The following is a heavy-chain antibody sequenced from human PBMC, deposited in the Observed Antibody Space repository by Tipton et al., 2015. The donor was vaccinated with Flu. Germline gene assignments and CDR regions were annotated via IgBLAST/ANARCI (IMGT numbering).Heavy chain of an antibody. Sequence: VQLVQSGAEVKKPGESLKISCKGSGYSFTTYWIGWVRQMPGRGLEWMGIIWPGDSGTRYSPSFQGQVTISADKSINTAYLQWSNLKASDTATYYCARLQGWSSLGWSPGEFDHWGQGALVTVSS. CDR1: GYSFTTYW. J-gene: IGHJ4*02. CDR3: ARLQGWSSLGWSPGEFDH. D-gene: IGHD6-19*01. V-gene: IGHV5-51*01. CDR2: IWPGDSGT.